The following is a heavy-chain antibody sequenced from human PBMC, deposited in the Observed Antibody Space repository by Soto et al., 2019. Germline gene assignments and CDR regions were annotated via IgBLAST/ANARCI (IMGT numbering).Heavy chain of an antibody. CDR1: GYSFTRCW. D-gene: IGHD3-22*01. CDR3: ARHPYYCDSSGYYVDY. Sequence: GGSLQISFKCSGYSFTRCWIGWVRQMTVNGLEWVGIIYPGDSDTRYSPSFQRQVTISADESISTAYLQWSSLKASDTAMCYCARHPYYCDSSGYYVDYWGEGTLVTVSS. V-gene: IGHV5-51*01. CDR2: IYPGDSDT. J-gene: IGHJ4*02.